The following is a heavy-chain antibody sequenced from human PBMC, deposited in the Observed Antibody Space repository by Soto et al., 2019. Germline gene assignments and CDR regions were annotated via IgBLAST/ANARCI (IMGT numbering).Heavy chain of an antibody. CDR3: ARGVNYGAYSRWFDP. CDR1: GNTFTNYD. D-gene: IGHD4-17*01. CDR2: MNPNSGDT. V-gene: IGHV1-8*01. Sequence: QVQLVQSAAEVKKPGTSVTFSFKASGNTFTNYDINWVRHATGQALAYLGWMNPNSGDTAYVQKFQGRVTMTWDTAITTAYRELRSLRSEDTAVYCCARGVNYGAYSRWFDPWGQGTLVTVSS. J-gene: IGHJ5*02.